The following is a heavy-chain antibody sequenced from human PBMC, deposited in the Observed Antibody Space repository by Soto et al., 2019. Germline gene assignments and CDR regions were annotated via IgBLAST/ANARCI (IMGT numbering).Heavy chain of an antibody. CDR1: GFTVSSNY. CDR3: ARSDDTHLLDY. J-gene: IGHJ4*02. D-gene: IGHD3-9*01. V-gene: IGHV3-53*01. CDR2: IYSGGST. Sequence: EVQLVEFGGGLIQPGGSLRLACAASGFTVSSNYMSWVRQAPGKGLEWVSVIYSGGSTYYADSVKGRFTISRDNSKNTLYLQMNSLRAEDTAVYYCARSDDTHLLDYWGQGTLVTVSS.